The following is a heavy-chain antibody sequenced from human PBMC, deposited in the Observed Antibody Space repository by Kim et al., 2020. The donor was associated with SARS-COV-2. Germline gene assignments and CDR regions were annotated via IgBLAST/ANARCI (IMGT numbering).Heavy chain of an antibody. CDR3: AKRDSTGSYYFDY. CDR2: IVGAGEPT. D-gene: IGHD6-19*01. J-gene: IGHJ4*02. Sequence: LSLTCAASGFTFRSFGMSWVRQAPGMGLEWVSTIVGAGEPTFYADSVKGRFTISRDNSKNTLYLQMNSLRAEDTAVYYCAKRDSTGSYYFDYWGQGTLVTVSS. CDR1: GFTFRSFG. V-gene: IGHV3-23*01.